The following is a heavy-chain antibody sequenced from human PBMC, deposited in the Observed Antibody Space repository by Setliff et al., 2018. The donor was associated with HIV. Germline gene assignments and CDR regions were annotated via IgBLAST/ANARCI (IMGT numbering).Heavy chain of an antibody. Sequence: GGSLRLSCTASEFTFGDYAMSWVRQAPGKGLEWVGFIRSKTYGGTTKYAASVKGRFTISRDDSKSIAYLQMNSLKTEDTAVYYCTRVPINSYYYMDVWGKGTTVTVSS. CDR3: TRVPINSYYYMDV. CDR1: EFTFGDYA. J-gene: IGHJ6*03. D-gene: IGHD2-21*01. CDR2: IRSKTYGGTT. V-gene: IGHV3-49*04.